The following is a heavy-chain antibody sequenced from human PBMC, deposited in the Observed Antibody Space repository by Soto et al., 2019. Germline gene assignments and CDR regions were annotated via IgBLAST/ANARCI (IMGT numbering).Heavy chain of an antibody. CDR3: ARLYGSGITRYFDY. CDR1: GGSISSYY. J-gene: IGHJ4*02. CDR2: IYYSGST. Sequence: SETLSLTCTVSGGSISSYYWSWIRQPPGKGLEWIGYIYYSGSTNYNPSLKSRVTISVDTSKNQFSLKLSSVTAADTAVYYCARLYGSGITRYFDYWGQGTLVTVSS. D-gene: IGHD3-10*01. V-gene: IGHV4-59*01.